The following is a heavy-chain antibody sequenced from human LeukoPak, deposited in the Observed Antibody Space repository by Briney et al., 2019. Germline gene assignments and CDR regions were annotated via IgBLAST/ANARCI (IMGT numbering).Heavy chain of an antibody. J-gene: IGHJ5*02. CDR1: GFTFSSSA. V-gene: IGHV3-23*01. CDR2: ISGRGGTT. D-gene: IGHD3-10*01. CDR3: VRDLPRTSGP. Sequence: GGSLRLSCAASGFTFSSSAMNWVRQAPGKGLEWVSAISGRGGTTYYADSVKGRFTISRDNAKNTLYLQMNSLRVEDTAIYYCVRDLPRTSGPWGQGTLVTVSS.